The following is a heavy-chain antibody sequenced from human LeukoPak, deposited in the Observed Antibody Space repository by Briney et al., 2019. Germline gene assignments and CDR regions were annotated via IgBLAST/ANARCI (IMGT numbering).Heavy chain of an antibody. J-gene: IGHJ4*02. CDR2: IKSKTDGGTT. CDR1: GFTFSSYG. V-gene: IGHV3-15*01. D-gene: IGHD3-10*01. CDR3: THDLGSGSPIGY. Sequence: GRSLRLSCAASGFTFSSYGMHWVRQAPGKGLEWVGRIKSKTDGGTTDYAAPVKGRFTISRDDSKNTLYLQMNSLKTEDTAVYYCTHDLGSGSPIGYWGQGTLVTVSS.